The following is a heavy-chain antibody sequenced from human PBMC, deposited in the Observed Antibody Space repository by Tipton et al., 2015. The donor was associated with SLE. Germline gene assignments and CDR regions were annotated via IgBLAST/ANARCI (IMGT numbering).Heavy chain of an antibody. D-gene: IGHD1-26*01. J-gene: IGHJ4*02. V-gene: IGHV1-69*01. CDR3: ARLVGATTGASFDY. Sequence: QVQLAQSGPEVKKPGSSVKVSCKASGGTFSSYAISWVRQAPGQGLEWMGGVFPIFGTANYAQKFQGRVTITADESTSTAYMELSSLRSEDTAVYYCARLVGATTGASFDYWGQGTLVTVSS. CDR1: GGTFSSYA. CDR2: VFPIFGTA.